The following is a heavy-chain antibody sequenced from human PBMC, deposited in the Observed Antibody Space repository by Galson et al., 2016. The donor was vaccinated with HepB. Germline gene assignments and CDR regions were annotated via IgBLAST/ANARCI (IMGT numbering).Heavy chain of an antibody. D-gene: IGHD2-15*01. Sequence: SVKVSCKASGGTFSSYAISWVRQAPGQGLEWMGGIIPIFDTTNYAQKFQGRVTVTADKSTSTAYMELSSLRSEDTAVYYCARGRYCSGGSCYGGGYHYGMDVWGQGTTVTVSS. CDR3: ARGRYCSGGSCYGGGYHYGMDV. CDR2: IIPIFDTT. J-gene: IGHJ6*02. V-gene: IGHV1-69*06. CDR1: GGTFSSYA.